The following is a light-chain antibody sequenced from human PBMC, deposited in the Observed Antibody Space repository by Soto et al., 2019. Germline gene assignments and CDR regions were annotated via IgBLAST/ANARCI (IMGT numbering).Light chain of an antibody. V-gene: IGLV2-14*03. CDR3: SSYTGSPYV. CDR2: EVT. Sequence: QSALTQPASVSGSLGQSITISCTGTSSDVGGYNYVSWYQQYPGKAPKLMIYEVTKRPSGVSNRFSGSKSGNTASLTISGLQAEDEADYYCSSYTGSPYVFGTGTKVTVL. CDR1: SSDVGGYNY. J-gene: IGLJ1*01.